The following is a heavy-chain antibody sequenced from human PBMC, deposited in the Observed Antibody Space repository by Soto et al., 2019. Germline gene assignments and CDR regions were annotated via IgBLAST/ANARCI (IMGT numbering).Heavy chain of an antibody. D-gene: IGHD3-9*01. V-gene: IGHV3-7*04. J-gene: IGHJ4*02. CDR3: GRGDGFLTNS. Sequence: EVQLVESGGDLVQPGGSLRLSCAASGVTFSVTWMTWVRQAPGKGLEWVATIKGDGSEKHYVDSVKGCFTISRDNAKNSVYLQMNSLRVDDTAVYYYGRGDGFLTNSWGQGTLVTVSS. CDR1: GVTFSVTW. CDR2: IKGDGSEK.